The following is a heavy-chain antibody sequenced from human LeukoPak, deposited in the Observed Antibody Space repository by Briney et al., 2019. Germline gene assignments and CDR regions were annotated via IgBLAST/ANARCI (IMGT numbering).Heavy chain of an antibody. D-gene: IGHD3-3*01. Sequence: PGGSLRLSCSASASTFSSLTMNWSRQSPGKGLEWVSSISTSSNYIVYSDSVKGRFNISRDNTKNSLFLDMTTLRDEDTAVYYCASTIHGSTSDSEGYYPKWFDPWGQGTVVTVSS. CDR1: ASTFSSLT. CDR3: ASTIHGSTSDSEGYYPKWFDP. CDR2: ISTSSNYI. J-gene: IGHJ5*01. V-gene: IGHV3-21*01.